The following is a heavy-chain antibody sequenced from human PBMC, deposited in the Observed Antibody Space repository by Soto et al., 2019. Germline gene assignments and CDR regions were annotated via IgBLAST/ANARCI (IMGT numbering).Heavy chain of an antibody. CDR3: AKGQGYYYDASGYTFDY. J-gene: IGHJ4*02. D-gene: IGHD3-22*01. CDR1: GFTFSNYA. Sequence: GGSLRLSCAASGFTFSNYAMSWFRQAPGKGLEWVSAISGSAINTYYADSVRGRFTISRDNSKNTLYLQMNHLRAEDTAVYSCAKGQGYYYDASGYTFDYWGQGTLLTVSS. V-gene: IGHV3-23*01. CDR2: ISGSAINT.